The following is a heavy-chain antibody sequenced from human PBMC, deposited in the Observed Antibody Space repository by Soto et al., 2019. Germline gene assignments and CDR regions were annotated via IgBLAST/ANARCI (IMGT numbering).Heavy chain of an antibody. Sequence: QVQLVESGGGVVQPGRSLRLSCAASGFTFSSYAMHWVRQAPGKGLEWVAVISYDGSNKYYADSVKGRFTISRDNSKNTLYLQMNSLRAEDTAVYYCARDPYSYGPKFGYFVYWGQGTLVTVSS. J-gene: IGHJ4*02. CDR1: GFTFSSYA. D-gene: IGHD5-18*01. V-gene: IGHV3-30-3*01. CDR2: ISYDGSNK. CDR3: ARDPYSYGPKFGYFVY.